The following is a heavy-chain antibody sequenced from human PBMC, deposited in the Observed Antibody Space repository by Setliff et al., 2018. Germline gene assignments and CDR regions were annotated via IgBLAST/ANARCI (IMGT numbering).Heavy chain of an antibody. D-gene: IGHD1-1*01. Sequence: LRLSCAASGFTFSSYSMNWVRQAPGKGLEWVSSISSSSSYIYYADSVKGRFTISRDNAKNSLYLQMNSLRAEDTAVYYCGRASWGTDYYFDYWGQGTLVTVSS. CDR2: ISSSSSYI. V-gene: IGHV3-21*01. CDR1: GFTFSSYS. J-gene: IGHJ4*02. CDR3: GRASWGTDYYFDY.